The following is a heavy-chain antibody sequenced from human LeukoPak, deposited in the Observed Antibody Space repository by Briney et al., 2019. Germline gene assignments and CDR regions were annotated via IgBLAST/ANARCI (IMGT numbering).Heavy chain of an antibody. Sequence: ASVKVSCKASGYTFTSYDFSWVRQAPGQGLEWMGGIIPIFGTANYAQKFQGRVTITADESTSTAYMELRSLRSDDTAVYYCARLRIAAAPVDYWGQGTLVTVSS. D-gene: IGHD6-13*01. CDR1: GYTFTSYD. CDR2: IIPIFGTA. V-gene: IGHV1-69*13. J-gene: IGHJ4*02. CDR3: ARLRIAAAPVDY.